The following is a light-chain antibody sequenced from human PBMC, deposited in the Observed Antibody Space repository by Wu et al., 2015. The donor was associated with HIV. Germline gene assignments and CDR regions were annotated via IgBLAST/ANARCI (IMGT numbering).Light chain of an antibody. J-gene: IGKJ2*03. Sequence: EIVLTQSPGTLSLSPGERATLSCRASQSVSSSYLAWYQQKPGQAPRLLIYGASSRATDIPDRFSGSGSGTDFTLTISRLEPEDFATYYCQQSYSTPYSFGQGTKLEIK. CDR1: QSVSSSY. V-gene: IGKV3-20*01. CDR3: QQSYSTPYS. CDR2: GAS.